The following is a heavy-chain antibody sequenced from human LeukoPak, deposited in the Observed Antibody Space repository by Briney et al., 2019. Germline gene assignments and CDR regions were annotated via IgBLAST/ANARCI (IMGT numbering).Heavy chain of an antibody. CDR3: ARVRSRGGWYVHYMDV. D-gene: IGHD6-19*01. CDR2: ISSSGSTI. CDR1: GFTFSSYE. Sequence: GGSLRLSCAASGFTFSSYEMNWVRQAPGRGLEWVPYISSSGSTIYYADSVKGRFTISRDNAKNSLYLQLNSLRTEDTALYYCARVRSRGGWYVHYMDVWGKGTTVTVSS. J-gene: IGHJ6*03. V-gene: IGHV3-48*03.